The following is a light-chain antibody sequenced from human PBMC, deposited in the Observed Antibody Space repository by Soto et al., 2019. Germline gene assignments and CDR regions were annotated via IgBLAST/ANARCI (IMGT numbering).Light chain of an antibody. CDR2: AAS. J-gene: IGKJ3*01. CDR1: QGIRNY. CDR3: QKYSSVPV. V-gene: IGKV1-27*01. Sequence: DIQMTQSPPSLSASVGDRVTITCRASQGIRNYVAWYQQIPGKAPKLLIYAASTLQSGVPSRFSDSGSGTDFTLTINGLQPEDVATYSCQKYSSVPVFGPGTKVEIK.